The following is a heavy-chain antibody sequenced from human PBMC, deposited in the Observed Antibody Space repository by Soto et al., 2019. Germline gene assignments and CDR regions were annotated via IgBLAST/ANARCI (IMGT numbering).Heavy chain of an antibody. CDR1: GFTFSTYD. D-gene: IGHD2-2*01. Sequence: GGSLRLSCAASGFTFSTYDISWVRQAPGKGLEWVSGISGTDGSTSYIDSVKGRFTISRDDSENTLYLQMNSLRAEDTAVYYCAKRACSTASCSYFDYWGQGTLVTVSS. CDR3: AKRACSTASCSYFDY. CDR2: ISGTDGST. J-gene: IGHJ4*02. V-gene: IGHV3-23*01.